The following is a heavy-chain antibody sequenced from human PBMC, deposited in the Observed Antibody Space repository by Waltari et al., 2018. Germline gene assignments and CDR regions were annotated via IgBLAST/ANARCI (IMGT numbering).Heavy chain of an antibody. V-gene: IGHV4-34*01. CDR2: INHSGST. J-gene: IGHJ6*02. CDR3: ARARVMITFGGVISRYGMDV. D-gene: IGHD3-16*01. Sequence: QVQLQQWGAGLLKPSETLSLTCTVYGGSFSGYYWSWIRQPPGKGLEWIGEINHSGSTNYNPSLKSRVTISVDTSKNQFSLKLSSVTAADTAVYYCARARVMITFGGVISRYGMDVWGQGTTVTVSS. CDR1: GGSFSGYY.